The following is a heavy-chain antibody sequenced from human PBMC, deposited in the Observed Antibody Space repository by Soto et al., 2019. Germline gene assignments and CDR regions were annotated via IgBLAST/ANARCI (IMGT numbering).Heavy chain of an antibody. J-gene: IGHJ6*02. D-gene: IGHD3-10*01. CDR1: GFTFSSYA. V-gene: IGHV3-30-3*01. CDR3: ARTLGIKYGMDV. Sequence: GGSLRLSCAASGFTFSSYAMHWVRQTPGKGLEWVALISYDGSNTYYADSVEGRFTISRDYSENTLYLQMNSLRAEDTAVYYCARTLGIKYGMDVWGQ. CDR2: ISYDGSNT.